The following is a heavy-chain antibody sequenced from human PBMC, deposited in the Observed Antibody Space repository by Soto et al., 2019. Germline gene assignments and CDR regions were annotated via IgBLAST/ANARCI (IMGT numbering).Heavy chain of an antibody. CDR3: ARVNQLAPKRNAFDI. CDR2: VHYSGST. D-gene: IGHD2-2*01. CDR1: CDSITGFF. V-gene: IGHV4-59*07. J-gene: IGHJ3*02. Sequence: SDTLSLTCTVSCDSITGFFWSWVRQPPGKGLEWIGYVHYSGSTNYNPSLKSRLTMSVDTSKNHFSLRLDSVTAADTAVYYCARVNQLAPKRNAFDIWGQGTMVTVSS.